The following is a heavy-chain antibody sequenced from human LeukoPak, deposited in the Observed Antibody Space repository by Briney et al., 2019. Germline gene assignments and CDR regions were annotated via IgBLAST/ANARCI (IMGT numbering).Heavy chain of an antibody. V-gene: IGHV4-34*01. CDR2: INHSGST. CDR1: GGSFSGYY. Sequence: TSETLSLTCAVYGGSFSGYYWSWIRQPPGKGLEWIGEINHSGSTNYNPSLKSRVTISVDTSKNQFSLKLSSVTAADTAVYYCARGLFGVVRYYYYMDVWGKGTTVTVSS. CDR3: ARGLFGVVRYYYYMDV. D-gene: IGHD3-3*01. J-gene: IGHJ6*03.